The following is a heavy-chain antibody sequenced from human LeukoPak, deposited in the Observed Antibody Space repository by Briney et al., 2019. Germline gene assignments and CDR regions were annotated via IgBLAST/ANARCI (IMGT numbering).Heavy chain of an antibody. CDR1: GFTFTSCA. CDR3: AKGETEAGTLTHGY. D-gene: IGHD1-7*01. CDR2: ISGSGGST. Sequence: GGSLRLSCAASGFTFTSCAMSWARQAPGKGLEWVSAISGSGGSTYYADSVKGRFTISRDNSQNTLYLQMNSLRAEDTAEYYCAKGETEAGTLTHGYWGQGTLVTVSS. J-gene: IGHJ4*02. V-gene: IGHV3-23*01.